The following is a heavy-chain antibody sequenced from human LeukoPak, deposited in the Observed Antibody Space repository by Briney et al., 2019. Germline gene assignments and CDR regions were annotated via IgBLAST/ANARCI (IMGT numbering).Heavy chain of an antibody. Sequence: GGSLRLSCAASGFTFTTYWMHWVRQAPGKGLVWVSHINSDGSTTSYADSVKGRFTISRDNAKNTLYLQMNSLRAEDTAVYYCARGAVDTANAVWGQGTTVTVSS. D-gene: IGHD5-18*01. J-gene: IGHJ6*02. CDR2: INSDGSTT. CDR1: GFTFTTYW. CDR3: ARGAVDTANAV. V-gene: IGHV3-74*01.